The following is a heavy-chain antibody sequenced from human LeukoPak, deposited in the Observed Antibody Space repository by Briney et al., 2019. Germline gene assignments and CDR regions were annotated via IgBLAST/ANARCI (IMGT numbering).Heavy chain of an antibody. Sequence: SGRSLRLSCAASGFTFSSYGMHWVRQAPGKGLEWVAVISYDGSNKYYADSVKGRFTISRDNSKNTLYLQMNSLRAEDTAVYYCAKARTGSSGDVLAPPDYWGQGTLVTVSS. V-gene: IGHV3-30*18. CDR1: GFTFSSYG. CDR2: ISYDGSNK. D-gene: IGHD6-19*01. CDR3: AKARTGSSGDVLAPPDY. J-gene: IGHJ4*02.